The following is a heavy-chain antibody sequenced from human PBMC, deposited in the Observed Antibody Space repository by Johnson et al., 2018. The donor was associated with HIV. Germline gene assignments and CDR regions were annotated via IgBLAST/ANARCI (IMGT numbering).Heavy chain of an antibody. CDR1: GFTFSSYA. CDR3: ARGSRYTYDHDDAHLLHAFDI. D-gene: IGHD3-22*01. CDR2: ISYDGSDT. Sequence: VQLVEPRVGVFQPGRSLRLSCAASGFTFSSYAIHWVRPAPAKGLEWLAVISYDGSDTYYADSVKGRFTISRHSSKTTLYLQMSSLRAQDTAVYYCARGSRYTYDHDDAHLLHAFDIWGQGTMVTVSS. V-gene: IGHV3-30*04. J-gene: IGHJ3*02.